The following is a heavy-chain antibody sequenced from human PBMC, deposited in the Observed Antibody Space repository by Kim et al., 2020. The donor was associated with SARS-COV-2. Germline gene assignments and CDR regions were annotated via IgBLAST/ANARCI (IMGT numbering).Heavy chain of an antibody. Sequence: ADSVKGRFTIYGDNAKNTLSLQMNSMTVEDTAVYYCARGGTGNTYGYGDYWGQGTLVTVSS. CDR3: ARGGTGNTYGYGDY. J-gene: IGHJ4*02. V-gene: IGHV3-74*01. D-gene: IGHD5-18*01.